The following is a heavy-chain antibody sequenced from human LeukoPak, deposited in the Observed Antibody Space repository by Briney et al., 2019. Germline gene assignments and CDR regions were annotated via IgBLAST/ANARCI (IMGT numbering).Heavy chain of an antibody. CDR3: ARGQVGTTKNGMDV. CDR2: TYYRSKWYN. D-gene: IGHD1-26*01. J-gene: IGHJ6*02. Sequence: SQTLSLSCAISGDSVSSNTATWNWIRQSPSRGLEWLGRTYYRSKWYNDYAVSVKSRITIHPDTSRNQFSLQLNSVTPEDTAVYYCARGQVGTTKNGMDVWGQGTTVTVSS. V-gene: IGHV6-1*01. CDR1: GDSVSSNTAT.